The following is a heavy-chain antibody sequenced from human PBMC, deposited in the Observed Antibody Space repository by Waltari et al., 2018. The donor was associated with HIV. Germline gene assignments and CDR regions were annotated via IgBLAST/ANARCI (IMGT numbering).Heavy chain of an antibody. CDR2: INHSGST. V-gene: IGHV4-34*01. D-gene: IGHD2-2*01. Sequence: QVQLQQWGAGLLKPSETLSLTCAVYGGSFSGYYWSWIRQPPGKGLEWIGEINHSGSTNYNPSLKSRVTISVDTSKNQFSLKLSSVTAADTAVYYCARGGRTVDIVVVPAANGIDPWGQGTLVTVSS. CDR1: GGSFSGYY. CDR3: ARGGRTVDIVVVPAANGIDP. J-gene: IGHJ5*02.